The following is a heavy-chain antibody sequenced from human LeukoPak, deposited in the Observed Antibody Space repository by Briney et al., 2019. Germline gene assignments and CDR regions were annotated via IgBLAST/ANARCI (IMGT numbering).Heavy chain of an antibody. V-gene: IGHV3-30-3*01. CDR3: AIIYYDPSVTLTGALDI. Sequence: PGGSLRLSCAASGFTFSTYAVHWVRQAPGKGLEWVTVISYDGSNKYYADSVKGRFTISRDNSKNTLYLQMSSLRAEDTAVYYCAIIYYDPSVTLTGALDIWGQGTMVTVSS. CDR1: GFTFSTYA. D-gene: IGHD3-22*01. J-gene: IGHJ3*02. CDR2: ISYDGSNK.